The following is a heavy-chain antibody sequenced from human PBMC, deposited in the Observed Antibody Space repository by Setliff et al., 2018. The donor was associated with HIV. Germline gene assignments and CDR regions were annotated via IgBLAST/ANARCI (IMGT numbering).Heavy chain of an antibody. CDR1: GYTFTSYY. Sequence: ASVKVPCKASGYTFTSYYMHWVRQAPGQGLEWMGIINPSSGSTTYAQKFQGRATMTRDTSTSTVYMELSSLRSEDTAVYYCARDPAPSSSASYFQHWGQGTPVTVSS. CDR3: ARDPAPSSSASYFQH. D-gene: IGHD6-6*01. CDR2: INPSSGST. V-gene: IGHV1-46*01. J-gene: IGHJ1*01.